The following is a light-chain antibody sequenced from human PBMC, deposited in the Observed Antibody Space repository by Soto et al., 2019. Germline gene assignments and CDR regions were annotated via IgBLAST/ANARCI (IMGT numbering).Light chain of an antibody. Sequence: EIVMSQSPVTLSLSPGERATLSCRASQSVSSQLAWYQQKPGQAPRLLIYGASNRATGIPDRFSGSGSGTDFTLTISRLEPEDFAVYYCQQYGSSGTFGQGTKVDIK. CDR3: QQYGSSGT. CDR1: QSVSSQ. V-gene: IGKV3-20*01. J-gene: IGKJ1*01. CDR2: GAS.